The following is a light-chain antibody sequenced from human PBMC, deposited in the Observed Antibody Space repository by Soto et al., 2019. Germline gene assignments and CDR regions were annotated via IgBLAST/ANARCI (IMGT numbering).Light chain of an antibody. J-gene: IGKJ4*01. Sequence: EIVMTQSPATLSVSPWERATLSCRASQSISSYLAWYQQKPGQAPRLLIYDASNRATGIPARFSGSGSGTDFTLTISSLEPEDFAVYYCQQRSNWPPAFGGGTKVDI. CDR1: QSISSY. CDR2: DAS. V-gene: IGKV3-11*01. CDR3: QQRSNWPPA.